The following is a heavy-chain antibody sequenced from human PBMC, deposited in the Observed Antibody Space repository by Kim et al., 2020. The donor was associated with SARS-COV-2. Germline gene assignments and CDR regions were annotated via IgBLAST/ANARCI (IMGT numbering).Heavy chain of an antibody. Sequence: DSVKGRFTISRDNAKNSLYLQMNSLRAEDTAVYYCARGRSSGWFIVAFDIWGQGTMVTVSS. CDR3: ARGRSSGWFIVAFDI. J-gene: IGHJ3*02. V-gene: IGHV3-21*01. D-gene: IGHD6-19*01.